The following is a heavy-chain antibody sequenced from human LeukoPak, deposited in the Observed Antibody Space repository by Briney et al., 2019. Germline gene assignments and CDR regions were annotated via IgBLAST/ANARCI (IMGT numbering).Heavy chain of an antibody. J-gene: IGHJ4*02. CDR2: ISYEKNEE. CDR3: VKGRSGSSYSPSDS. V-gene: IGHV3-30*18. D-gene: IGHD2-15*01. CDR1: GFTLTSYG. Sequence: GGSLRLSCAASGFTLTSYGMHWVRQAPGKGLEWVAVISYEKNEEFYADSVKGRSTISRDSSKNTLYLQMNSLRPEDTAVYYCVKGRSGSSYSPSDSWGQGTLVTVSS.